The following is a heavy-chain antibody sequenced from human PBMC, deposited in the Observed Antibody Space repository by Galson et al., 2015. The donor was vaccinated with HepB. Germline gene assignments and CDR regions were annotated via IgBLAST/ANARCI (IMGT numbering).Heavy chain of an antibody. Sequence: QSGAEVKKPGESLKISCKASGYTFTSYAMHWVRQAPGQRLEWMGWINAGNGNTKYSQKFQGRVTITRDTSASTAYMELSSLRSEDTAVYYCARDIAARRTNWFDPWGQGTLVTVSS. CDR2: INAGNGNT. CDR3: ARDIAARRTNWFDP. D-gene: IGHD6-6*01. CDR1: GYTFTSYA. J-gene: IGHJ5*02. V-gene: IGHV1-3*01.